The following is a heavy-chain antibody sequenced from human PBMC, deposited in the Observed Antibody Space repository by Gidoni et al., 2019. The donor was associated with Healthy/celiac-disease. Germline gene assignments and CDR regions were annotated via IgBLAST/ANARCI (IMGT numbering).Heavy chain of an antibody. CDR2: ISSRRSYI. Sequence: EVQLVESGGGLVKPGGSVRLSCAASGFTFRSYSMNWVRKAPGKGLEWVSSISSRRSYIYYADSVKGRFTISRDNAKNSLYLQMNSLRAEDTAVYYCARDRHTIFGVVIWGNMDVWGQGTTVTVSS. CDR3: ARDRHTIFGVVIWGNMDV. V-gene: IGHV3-21*01. J-gene: IGHJ6*02. CDR1: GFTFRSYS. D-gene: IGHD3-3*01.